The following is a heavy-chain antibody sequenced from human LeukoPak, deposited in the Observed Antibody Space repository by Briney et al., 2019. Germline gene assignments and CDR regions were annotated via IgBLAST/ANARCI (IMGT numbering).Heavy chain of an antibody. D-gene: IGHD6-19*01. Sequence: GESLKISCKGSGYSFTSYWIGWVRQMPGKGLEWMGIIYPGNSDTRYSPSFQGQVTISDDKSISTAYLQWSSLKASDTAMYYCASSPAVAGDVGAFDIWGQGTMVTVSS. V-gene: IGHV5-51*01. CDR1: GYSFTSYW. CDR3: ASSPAVAGDVGAFDI. J-gene: IGHJ3*02. CDR2: IYPGNSDT.